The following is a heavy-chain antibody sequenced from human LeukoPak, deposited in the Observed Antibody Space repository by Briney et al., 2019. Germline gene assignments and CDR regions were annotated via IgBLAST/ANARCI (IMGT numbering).Heavy chain of an antibody. CDR1: GVSISSSNSY. Sequence: SETLSLTCTVSGVSISSSNSYWSWIRQPPGTGLEWIGEINHSGSTNYNPSLKSRVTISVDTSKNQFSLKLSSVTAADTAVYYCARSFDFWSGYYFDYWGQGTLVTVSS. D-gene: IGHD3-3*01. V-gene: IGHV4-39*07. CDR3: ARSFDFWSGYYFDY. J-gene: IGHJ4*02. CDR2: INHSGST.